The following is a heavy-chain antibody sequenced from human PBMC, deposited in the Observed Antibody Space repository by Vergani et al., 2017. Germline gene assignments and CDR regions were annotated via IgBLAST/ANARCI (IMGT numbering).Heavy chain of an antibody. CDR3: ARGFKATSGALYYFDY. CDR2: ISSSSRYI. D-gene: IGHD1-26*01. J-gene: IGHJ4*02. Sequence: EVQLVESGGGLVKPGGSLRLSCAASGFTFSSYSMNWVRQAPGKGLEWVSSISSSSRYIYYAYSVKGRFTISRDNAKNSLYLQMNSLRAEDTAVYYCARGFKATSGALYYFDYWGQGTLVTVSS. CDR1: GFTFSSYS. V-gene: IGHV3-21*01.